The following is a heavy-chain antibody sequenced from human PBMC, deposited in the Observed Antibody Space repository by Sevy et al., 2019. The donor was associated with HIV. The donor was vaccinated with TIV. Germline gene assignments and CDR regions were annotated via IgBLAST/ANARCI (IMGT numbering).Heavy chain of an antibody. CDR2: IRSKGNSYAT. D-gene: IGHD4-17*01. J-gene: IGHJ4*02. CDR3: INGDLDY. V-gene: IGHV3-73*01. CDR1: GFTFSDST. Sequence: GESLKISCAASGFTFSDSTMHWVRHASGEGLEWVGRIRSKGNSYATAYAASLIGRFTISRDDSKNTAYLQMNSLKTEGTAVYYCINGDLDYWGRGTLVTVSS.